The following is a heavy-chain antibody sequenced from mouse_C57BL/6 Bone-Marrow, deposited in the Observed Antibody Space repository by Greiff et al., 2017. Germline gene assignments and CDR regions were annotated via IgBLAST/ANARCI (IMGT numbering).Heavy chain of an antibody. CDR3: ARGTSYYGISRYYFDY. CDR2: INPGSGGT. D-gene: IGHD1-1*01. J-gene: IGHJ2*01. CDR1: GYAFTNYL. Sequence: QVQLQQSGAELVRPGTSVKVSCKASGYAFTNYLIEWVKQRPGKGLEWIGVINPGSGGTNYNEKVKGKATLTADKSSSTAYMQLSSLTSEDSAVYFCARGTSYYGISRYYFDYWGQGTTLTVAS. V-gene: IGHV1-54*01.